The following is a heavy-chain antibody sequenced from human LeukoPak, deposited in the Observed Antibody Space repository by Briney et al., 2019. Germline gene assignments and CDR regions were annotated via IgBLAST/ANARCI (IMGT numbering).Heavy chain of an antibody. Sequence: SETLSLTCAVYGGSFSGYYWSWIRQPPGKGLEWIGEINHSGSTNYNPSLKSRVTISVDTSKNQFSLKLSSVTAADTAVYYCARDPYSTHNWFDPWGQGTLVTVSS. CDR1: GGSFSGYY. D-gene: IGHD4-11*01. CDR3: ARDPYSTHNWFDP. J-gene: IGHJ5*02. CDR2: INHSGST. V-gene: IGHV4-34*01.